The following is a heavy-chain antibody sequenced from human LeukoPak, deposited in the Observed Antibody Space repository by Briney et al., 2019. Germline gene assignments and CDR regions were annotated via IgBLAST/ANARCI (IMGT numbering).Heavy chain of an antibody. CDR3: ATPSGGY. Sequence: GGPLSLSCAASGFPFSGFEMNWVRQAQGKGLEWVSVIYSDAKTYYADSVKGRFTISRDNSKNTVYLQMNSLRAEDTAVYYCATPSGGYWGQGTLVTVSS. CDR2: IYSDAKT. D-gene: IGHD6-25*01. CDR1: GFPFSGFE. J-gene: IGHJ4*02. V-gene: IGHV3-66*04.